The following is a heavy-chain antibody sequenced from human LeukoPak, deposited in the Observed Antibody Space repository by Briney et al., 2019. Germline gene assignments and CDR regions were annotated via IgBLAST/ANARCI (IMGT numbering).Heavy chain of an antibody. Sequence: GASVKVSCKASGYTFTGYYMHWVRQAPGQGLEWMGWINPSGGSTSYAQKFQGRVTMTRDTSTSTVYMELSSLRSEDTAVYYCARVSDDSSGYYYAFDYWGQGTLVTVSS. V-gene: IGHV1-46*01. CDR1: GYTFTGYY. J-gene: IGHJ4*02. D-gene: IGHD3-22*01. CDR3: ARVSDDSSGYYYAFDY. CDR2: INPSGGST.